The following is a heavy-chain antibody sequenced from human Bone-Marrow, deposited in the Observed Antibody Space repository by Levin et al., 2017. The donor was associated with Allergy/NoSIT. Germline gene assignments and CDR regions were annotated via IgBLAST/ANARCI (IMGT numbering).Heavy chain of an antibody. CDR1: GFTFNSYG. CDR3: AKGDSYTSAWSRGWYFDL. D-gene: IGHD6-19*01. V-gene: IGHV3-30*18. Sequence: PGGSLRLSCAASGFTFNSYGLHWVRQAPGKGLEWLAVISFDGVNKYYADSVKGRLTISRDNSKNTLYVQMNSLRAEDTAVYYCAKGDSYTSAWSRGWYFDLWGRGTLVTVSS. CDR2: ISFDGVNK. J-gene: IGHJ2*01.